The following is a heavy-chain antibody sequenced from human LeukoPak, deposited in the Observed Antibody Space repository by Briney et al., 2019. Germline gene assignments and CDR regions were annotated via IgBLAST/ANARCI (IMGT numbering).Heavy chain of an antibody. CDR1: GYSFTSYW. D-gene: IGHD3-10*01. J-gene: IGHJ3*02. CDR3: ATPSPSRSGSYLYAFDI. Sequence: GESLKISCKGSGYSFTSYWIGWVRQMPGKGLEWMGIIYPGDSDTRYSPSFQGQVTISADKSISTAYLQWSSLKASDTAMYYCATPSPSRSGSYLYAFDIFGQGTIVTVSS. CDR2: IYPGDSDT. V-gene: IGHV5-51*01.